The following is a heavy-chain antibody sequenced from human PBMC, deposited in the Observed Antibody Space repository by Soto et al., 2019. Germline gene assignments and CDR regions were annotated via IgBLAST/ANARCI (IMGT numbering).Heavy chain of an antibody. J-gene: IGHJ4*02. Sequence: PGGSLRLSCAASGFTFSTYAMSWVRQAPGKGLEWVSVISGSGYSTYYADSVKGRFTISRDNSKNTLYLQMNSLRAEDTAIYYCARGDDYPYFFDYWGQGTLVTVSS. CDR3: ARGDDYPYFFDY. V-gene: IGHV3-23*01. CDR2: ISGSGYST. D-gene: IGHD3-16*01. CDR1: GFTFSTYA.